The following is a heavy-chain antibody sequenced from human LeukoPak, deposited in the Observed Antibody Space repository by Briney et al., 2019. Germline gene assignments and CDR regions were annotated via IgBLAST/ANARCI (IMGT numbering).Heavy chain of an antibody. CDR1: GWSFSGYY. V-gene: IGHV4-34*01. Sequence: SETLSLTCAVYGWSFSGYYWSWIRQPPGKGLEWIGEINHSGSTNYNPSLKSRVTISVDTSKNQFSLKLSSVTAADTAVYYCARGFSPIFCSSTSCYKKKGWFDPWGQGTLVTVSS. CDR3: ARGFSPIFCSSTSCYKKKGWFDP. J-gene: IGHJ5*02. CDR2: INHSGST. D-gene: IGHD2-2*02.